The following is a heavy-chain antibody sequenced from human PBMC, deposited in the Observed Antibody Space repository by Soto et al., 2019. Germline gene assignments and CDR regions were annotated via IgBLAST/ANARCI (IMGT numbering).Heavy chain of an antibody. CDR2: IYFDGVTI. CDR3: AGWCAMGVDY. D-gene: IGHD6-19*01. Sequence: EVQLVESGGGVVQPGGALRLSCTASGFTFNTHWMHWVRQAPGKGLVWVARIYFDGVTINYADSVKGRLTVSRDNAKKTVDLPVNTLRDEYTAVYYCAGWCAMGVDYRGQGTLVTVSS. CDR1: GFTFNTHW. V-gene: IGHV3-74*01. J-gene: IGHJ4*02.